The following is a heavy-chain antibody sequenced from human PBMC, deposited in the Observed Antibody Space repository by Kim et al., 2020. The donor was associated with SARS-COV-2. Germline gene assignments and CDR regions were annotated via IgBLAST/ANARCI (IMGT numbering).Heavy chain of an antibody. D-gene: IGHD1-26*01. CDR3: ARCVDGSYFPDYFDY. V-gene: IGHV4-39*01. CDR1: GGSISSSSYY. J-gene: IGHJ4*02. Sequence: SETLSLTCTVSGGSISSSSYYWGWIRQPPGKGLEWIGSIYYSGSTYYNPSLKSRVTISVDTSKNQFSLKLSSVTAADTAVYYCARCVDGSYFPDYFDYWGQGTLVTVSS. CDR2: IYYSGST.